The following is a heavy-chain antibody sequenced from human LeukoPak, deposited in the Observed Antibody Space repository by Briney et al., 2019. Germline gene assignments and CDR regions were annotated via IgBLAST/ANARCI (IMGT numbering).Heavy chain of an antibody. V-gene: IGHV1-46*01. CDR3: AEESGAAAGIN. Sequence: ASVKVSCKASGYTFTSYYMHWVRQAPGQGLEWMGIINPSGGSTSYAQKFQSRVTMTRDTSTSTVYMELSSLRSEDTAVYYCAEESGAAAGINWGQGTLVTVSS. J-gene: IGHJ4*02. CDR1: GYTFTSYY. CDR2: INPSGGST. D-gene: IGHD6-13*01.